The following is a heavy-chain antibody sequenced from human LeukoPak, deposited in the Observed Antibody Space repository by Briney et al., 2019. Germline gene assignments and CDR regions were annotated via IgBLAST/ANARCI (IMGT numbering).Heavy chain of an antibody. CDR2: IKSKTDGGTT. J-gene: IGHJ4*02. Sequence: GGSRRLSWEASGFTFSSYAMSWVGQAPGRGREWVGGIKSKTDGGTTDYAAPVKGRFTISRDDSKNTLYLQMNSLKTEDTAVYYCTTTLSYYDSSGYSPVDYWGQGTLVTVSS. CDR1: GFTFSSYA. D-gene: IGHD3-22*01. CDR3: TTTLSYYDSSGYSPVDY. V-gene: IGHV3-15*01.